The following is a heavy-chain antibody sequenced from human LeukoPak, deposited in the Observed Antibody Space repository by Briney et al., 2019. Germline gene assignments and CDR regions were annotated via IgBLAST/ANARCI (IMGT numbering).Heavy chain of an antibody. CDR1: GFTFGSYW. D-gene: IGHD3-10*01. CDR2: IKQDGSEK. V-gene: IGHV3-7*03. Sequence: PGGSLRLSCAASGFTFGSYWMSWVRQAPGKGLEWVADIKQDGSEKYYVDSVEGRFTISRDNAKNSLYLQMNSLRAEDTAVYYCARAKSLFDSWGQGTLVTVSS. CDR3: ARAKSLFDS. J-gene: IGHJ4*02.